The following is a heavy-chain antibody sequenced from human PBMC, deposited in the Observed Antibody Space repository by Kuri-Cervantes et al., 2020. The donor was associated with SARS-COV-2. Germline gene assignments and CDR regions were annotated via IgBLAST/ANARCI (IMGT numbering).Heavy chain of an antibody. CDR2: INPNSGGT. D-gene: IGHD3-10*01. J-gene: IGHJ6*02. CDR3: AKGMVRGLIQFYYYGMDV. CDR1: GYTFTGYY. V-gene: IGHV1-2*04. Sequence: ASVKVSCKASGYTFTGYYMHWVRQAPGQGLEWMGWINPNSGGTNYAQKFQGWVTMTRDTSSTGYMELSRLRSDDTAVYYGAKGMVRGLIQFYYYGMDVWGQGTTVTVSS.